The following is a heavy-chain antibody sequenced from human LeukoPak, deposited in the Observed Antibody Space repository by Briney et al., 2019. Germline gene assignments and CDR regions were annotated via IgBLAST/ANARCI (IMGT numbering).Heavy chain of an antibody. CDR1: GGSISSYY. V-gene: IGHV4-59*01. CDR3: ARLSWGWYGPYFDY. J-gene: IGHJ4*02. Sequence: SESLSLTCTVSGGSISSYYWSWIRQPPGKGLKWIGYIYYSGSTNYNPSLKSRVTISVDTSKNQFSLKLSSVTAADTAVYYCARLSWGWYGPYFDYWGQGTLVTVSS. CDR2: IYYSGST. D-gene: IGHD6-19*01.